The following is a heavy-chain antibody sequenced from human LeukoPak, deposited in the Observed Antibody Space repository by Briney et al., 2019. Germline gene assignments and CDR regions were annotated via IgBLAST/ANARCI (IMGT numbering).Heavy chain of an antibody. D-gene: IGHD5-24*01. Sequence: SETLSLTCTVSGGSISSYYWSWIRQPPGKGLEWIGYIYYSGSTNYNPSLKSRVTISVDTSKNQFSLKLSSVTAADTAVYYCARVQLLRGFDYWGQGTLVTVSS. CDR2: IYYSGST. V-gene: IGHV4-59*01. J-gene: IGHJ4*02. CDR1: GGSISSYY. CDR3: ARVQLLRGFDY.